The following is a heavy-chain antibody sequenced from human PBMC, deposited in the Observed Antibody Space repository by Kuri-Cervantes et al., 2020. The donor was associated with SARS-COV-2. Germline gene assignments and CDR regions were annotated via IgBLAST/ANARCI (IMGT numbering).Heavy chain of an antibody. Sequence: GESLKISCAASGFTFSNYAMTWVRQAPGKGLEWVSTISGSDDVTHLADSVKGRFTVSRDNSRNTLYLEMSSPRVEDTAVYYCAKRDAYSQGSYFDYWGHGTLVTVSS. V-gene: IGHV3-23*01. CDR2: ISGSDDVT. J-gene: IGHJ4*01. D-gene: IGHD5-24*01. CDR3: AKRDAYSQGSYFDY. CDR1: GFTFSNYA.